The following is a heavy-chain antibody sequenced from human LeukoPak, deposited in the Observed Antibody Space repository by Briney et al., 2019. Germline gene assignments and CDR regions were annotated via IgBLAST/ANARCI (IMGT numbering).Heavy chain of an antibody. D-gene: IGHD4-17*01. Sequence: SETLSLTCSVSGGSISTYYWSWIRQPPGKGLEWIGFIYYSGRTNYNPSLKSRVTISVDTSKNQFSLKLTSVTAADTAVYYCARDLRVNGFDPWGQGTLVTVSS. CDR1: GGSISTYY. CDR2: IYYSGRT. V-gene: IGHV4-59*12. CDR3: ARDLRVNGFDP. J-gene: IGHJ5*02.